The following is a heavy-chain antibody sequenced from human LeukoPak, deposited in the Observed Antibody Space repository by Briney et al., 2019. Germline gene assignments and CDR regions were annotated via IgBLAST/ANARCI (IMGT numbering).Heavy chain of an antibody. D-gene: IGHD2/OR15-2a*01. CDR2: IHYSGRT. Sequence: SETLSLTCSISGGALNSHYWSWIRQSPGKGLEWIAYIHYSGRTDYSPFLKSRVAISLDTSKTQVSLTMISVTAADTAVYYCATLRGSATTVFDTWGLGTRVTVSS. V-gene: IGHV4-59*08. CDR3: ATLRGSATTVFDT. CDR1: GGALNSHY. J-gene: IGHJ4*02.